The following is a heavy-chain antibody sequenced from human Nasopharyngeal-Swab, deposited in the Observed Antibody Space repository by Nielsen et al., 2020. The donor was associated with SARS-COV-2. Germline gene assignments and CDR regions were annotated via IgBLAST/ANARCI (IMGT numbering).Heavy chain of an antibody. CDR2: ISGSVGST. CDR3: AKDGEEKQLVRYFQH. J-gene: IGHJ1*01. CDR1: GFTFSNYA. Sequence: GGSLRLSCAASGFTFSNYAMSWVRQAQGRGLEWVSSISGSVGSTYYADSVKGRFTISRDNSKNTLSLQMNSLRAEDTAVYYCAKDGEEKQLVRYFQHWGQGTLVTVSS. D-gene: IGHD6-13*01. V-gene: IGHV3-23*01.